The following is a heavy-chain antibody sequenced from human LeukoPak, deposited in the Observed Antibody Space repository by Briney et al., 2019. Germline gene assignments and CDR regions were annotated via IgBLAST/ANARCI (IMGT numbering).Heavy chain of an antibody. J-gene: IGHJ4*02. CDR1: GGSISSGGYY. Sequence: SETLSLTCTVSGGSISSGGYYWSWIRQPPGKGLEWIGYIYHSGSTYYNPSLKSRVTISVDRSKNQFSLKLSSVTAADTAAYYCARGSKYYGSGSSYYFDYWGQGTLVTVSS. CDR3: ARGSKYYGSGSSYYFDY. D-gene: IGHD3-10*01. V-gene: IGHV4-30-2*01. CDR2: IYHSGST.